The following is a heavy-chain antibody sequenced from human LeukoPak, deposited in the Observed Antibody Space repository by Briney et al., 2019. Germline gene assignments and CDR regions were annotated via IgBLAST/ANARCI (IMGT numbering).Heavy chain of an antibody. Sequence: SETLSLTCTVSGGSISSYYWSWIRQPPGKGLEWIGYIYYSGSTNYNPSLKSRVTISVDTPKNQFSLKLSSVTAADTAVYYCAGYSTIFGVVTDYYYGMDVWGQGTTVTVSS. J-gene: IGHJ6*02. CDR2: IYYSGST. D-gene: IGHD3-3*01. CDR1: GGSISSYY. V-gene: IGHV4-59*01. CDR3: AGYSTIFGVVTDYYYGMDV.